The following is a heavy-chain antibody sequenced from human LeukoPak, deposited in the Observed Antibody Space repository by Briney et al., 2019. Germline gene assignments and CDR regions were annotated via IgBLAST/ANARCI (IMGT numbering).Heavy chain of an antibody. CDR3: ARRGRGVIDKYYYYMDV. Sequence: GESLKISCKGSGYSFTSYWIGWVRQMPGKGLEWMGIIYPGDSDTRYSPSFQGQVTISADKSIRTAYLQWSSLKASDTAMYYCARRGRGVIDKYYYYMDVWGKGTTVTVSS. D-gene: IGHD3-16*02. J-gene: IGHJ6*03. V-gene: IGHV5-51*01. CDR1: GYSFTSYW. CDR2: IYPGDSDT.